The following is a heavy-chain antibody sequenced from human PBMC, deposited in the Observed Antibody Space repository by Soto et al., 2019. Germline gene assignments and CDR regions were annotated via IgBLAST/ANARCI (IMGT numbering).Heavy chain of an antibody. CDR1: GASVSTGVYY. J-gene: IGHJ4*02. V-gene: IGHV4-31*03. CDR2: IDNSGST. Sequence: QVQLDESGPGLVQPSQTLSLSCTVSGASVSTGVYYWTWIRQHPGKGLEWIGYIDNSGSTYYNPSLTGRVDISVDTSKNEFSLNLQSLTVADTAFYYCAGAVSDFDVRRYRTSYFDQWGQGILVTVSS. CDR3: AGAVSDFDVRRYRTSYFDQ. D-gene: IGHD3-10*02.